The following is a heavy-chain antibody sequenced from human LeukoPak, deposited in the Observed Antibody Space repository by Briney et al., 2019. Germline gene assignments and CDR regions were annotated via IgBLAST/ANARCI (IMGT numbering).Heavy chain of an antibody. J-gene: IGHJ6*02. CDR2: INPSAGST. V-gene: IGHV1-46*01. D-gene: IGHD6-6*01. CDR1: GYTFTSYY. CDR3: ARSEGIAARPYYYGMDV. Sequence: GASVKVSCKASGYTFTSYYMHWVRQAPGLGLEWMGIINPSAGSTNYAQKFQGRVTITADESTSTAYMELSSLRSEDTAVYYCARSEGIAARPYYYGMDVWGQGTTVTVSS.